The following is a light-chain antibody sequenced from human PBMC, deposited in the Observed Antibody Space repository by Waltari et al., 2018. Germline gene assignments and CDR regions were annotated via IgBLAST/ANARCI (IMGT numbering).Light chain of an antibody. CDR2: GAS. Sequence: EVVLTQSPATLSLSPGETATLSCRARQSVNNYLAWYQQKPGQAPRPLIFGASSRATGIPARFSGSGSGTDFTLTISSLEPEDFAVYYCQIRNNYTFGQGTKLEIK. CDR1: QSVNNY. V-gene: IGKV3-11*01. J-gene: IGKJ2*01. CDR3: QIRNNYT.